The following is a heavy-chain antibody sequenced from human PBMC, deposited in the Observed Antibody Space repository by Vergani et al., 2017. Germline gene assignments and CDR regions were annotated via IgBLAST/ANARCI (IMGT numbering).Heavy chain of an antibody. CDR3: ARGDSSEDPRYHYYYMDG. CDR1: GYSISSGYF. J-gene: IGHJ6*03. D-gene: IGHD6-25*01. CDR2: IDRTGRT. Sequence: QVQLQESGPRLVKPSETLSLICSVSGYSISSGYFWGWIRKSRGKGLEWLGTIDRTGRTHLSPSLNSRLTISVDTTKNQFSLRLTSATAADTAVYYFARGDSSEDPRYHYYYMDGWSKGTTVTVSS. V-gene: IGHV4-38-2*02.